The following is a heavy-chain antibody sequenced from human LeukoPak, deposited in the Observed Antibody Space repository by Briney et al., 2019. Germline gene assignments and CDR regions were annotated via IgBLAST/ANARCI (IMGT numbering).Heavy chain of an antibody. J-gene: IGHJ6*03. CDR1: GYTFTSYD. V-gene: IGHV1-8*01. Sequence: ASVKVSCKASGYTFTSYDINWVRQATGRGLEWMGWMNPNSGSTGYAQKFQGRVTMTRNTSISTAYMELSSLRSEDTAVYYCARGKSTYYDSSGYQYYYYMDVWGKGTTVTVSS. CDR2: MNPNSGST. CDR3: ARGKSTYYDSSGYQYYYYMDV. D-gene: IGHD3-22*01.